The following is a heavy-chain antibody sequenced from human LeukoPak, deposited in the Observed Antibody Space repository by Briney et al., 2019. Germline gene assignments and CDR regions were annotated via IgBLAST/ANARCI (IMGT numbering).Heavy chain of an antibody. CDR2: IYYSGST. Sequence: PSETLSLTCTVSGGSISSYYWSWIRQPPGKGLEWIGYIYYSGSTNYNPSLKSRVTMSVDTSKNQFSLKLSSVTAADTAVYYCAREGDPQDDYSGPFDYWGQGTLVTVSS. CDR1: GGSISSYY. D-gene: IGHD4-11*01. J-gene: IGHJ4*02. CDR3: AREGDPQDDYSGPFDY. V-gene: IGHV4-59*12.